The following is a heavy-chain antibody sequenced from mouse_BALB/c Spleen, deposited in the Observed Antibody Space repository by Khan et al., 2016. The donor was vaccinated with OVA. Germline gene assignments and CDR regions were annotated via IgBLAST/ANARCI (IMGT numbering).Heavy chain of an antibody. J-gene: IGHJ3*01. D-gene: IGHD2-4*01. Sequence: EVELVESGGGLVQPGGSRKLSCAASGFTFSSFGMHWVRQVPEKGLEWVAYISSGSSNIYYADTVKGRFTISRDNPKNTLFLQMTSLRSEDTAMYYCARSPATVITTGFAYWGQGTLVTVSA. CDR1: GFTFSSFG. CDR3: ARSPATVITTGFAY. V-gene: IGHV5-17*02. CDR2: ISSGSSNI.